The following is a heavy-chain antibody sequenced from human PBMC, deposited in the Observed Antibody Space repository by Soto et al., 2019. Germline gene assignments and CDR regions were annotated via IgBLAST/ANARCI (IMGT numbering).Heavy chain of an antibody. CDR3: ASRDSSSWFYHYYDGMDF. CDR1: GYTFTSYG. CDR2: ISAYNGNT. J-gene: IGHJ6*02. D-gene: IGHD6-13*01. Sequence: QVQLVQSGAEVKKPGASVKVSCKASGYTFTSYGISWVRQAPGPGLEWMGWISAYNGNTNYAQKLHGRGTMTTDTSTSTAYMEMRSLRSDDTAVYYCASRDSSSWFYHYYDGMDFWGPGTTVTVSS. V-gene: IGHV1-18*01.